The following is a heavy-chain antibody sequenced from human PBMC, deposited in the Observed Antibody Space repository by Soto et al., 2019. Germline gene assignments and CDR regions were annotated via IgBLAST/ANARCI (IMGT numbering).Heavy chain of an antibody. CDR2: IDDSGST. CDR1: SGTISSRSHY. Sequence: SETLSLTCTVSSGTISSRSHYWAWIRQPPWKGLEWIGVIDDSGSTHYSESLKSRVTISVDTSKNQFSLKVSSVTATDTAVYYCARQGRNTRIVLIKHYATDFWGQGXAVTVSS. J-gene: IGHJ6*02. D-gene: IGHD1-1*01. V-gene: IGHV4-39*01. CDR3: ARQGRNTRIVLIKHYATDF.